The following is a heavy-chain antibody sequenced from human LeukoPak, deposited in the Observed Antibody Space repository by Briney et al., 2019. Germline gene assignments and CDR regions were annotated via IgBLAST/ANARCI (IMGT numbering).Heavy chain of an antibody. CDR3: ARDPSTGLFDY. D-gene: IGHD1-1*01. CDR2: IYYSGST. J-gene: IGHJ4*02. V-gene: IGHV4-59*12. Sequence: PSETLSLTCTVSGGSISSYYWSWIRQPPGKGLEWIGYIYYSGSTNYNPSLKSRVTISVDTSKNQFSLKLNSVTAADTAVYYCARDPSTGLFDYWGQGTLVTVSS. CDR1: GGSISSYY.